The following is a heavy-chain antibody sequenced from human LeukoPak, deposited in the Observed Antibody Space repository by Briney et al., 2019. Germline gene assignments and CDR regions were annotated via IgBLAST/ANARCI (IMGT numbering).Heavy chain of an antibody. V-gene: IGHV1-3*01. Sequence: ASVTVSCKASGYTFTSYAMHWVRQAPGQRLEWMGWINAGNGNTKYSQKFQGRVTITRDTSASTAYMELSSLRSEDTAVYYCARGPKIVVVPAVNWFDPWGQGTLVTVSS. J-gene: IGHJ5*02. D-gene: IGHD2-2*01. CDR2: INAGNGNT. CDR1: GYTFTSYA. CDR3: ARGPKIVVVPAVNWFDP.